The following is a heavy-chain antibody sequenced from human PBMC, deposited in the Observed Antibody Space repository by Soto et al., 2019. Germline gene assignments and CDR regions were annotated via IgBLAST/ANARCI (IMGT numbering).Heavy chain of an antibody. CDR1: GGTFSSYA. J-gene: IGHJ6*02. D-gene: IGHD1-20*01. CDR2: IIPIFGTA. Sequence: QVQLVQSGAEVKKPGSSVKVSCKASGGTFSSYAISWVRQAPGQGLEWMGGIIPIFGTANYAQKFQGRVTITADESTSTAYMELSSLRSEDTAVYYCARYKASYYYYYYGMDVWGQGTTVTVSS. CDR3: ARYKASYYYYYYGMDV. V-gene: IGHV1-69*01.